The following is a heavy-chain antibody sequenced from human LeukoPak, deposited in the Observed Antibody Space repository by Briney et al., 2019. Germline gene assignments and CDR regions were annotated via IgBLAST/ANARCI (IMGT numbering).Heavy chain of an antibody. Sequence: ASVKVSCKASGYTFTGYYMHWVRQAPGQGLEWMGWINPNSGGTNYAQKLQGRVTMTTDTSTSTAYMELRSLRSDDTAVYYCARGGDCGGDCYHYWGQGTLVTVSS. CDR2: INPNSGGT. CDR1: GYTFTGYY. V-gene: IGHV1-2*02. J-gene: IGHJ4*02. CDR3: ARGGDCGGDCYHY. D-gene: IGHD2-21*02.